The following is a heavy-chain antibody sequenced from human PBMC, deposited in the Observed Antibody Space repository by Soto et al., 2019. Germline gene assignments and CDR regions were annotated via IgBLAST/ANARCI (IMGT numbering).Heavy chain of an antibody. D-gene: IGHD2-15*01. CDR3: ARRGEYHSGGTCYHFAS. V-gene: IGHV1-18*04. Sequence: ASVKVSCKASGYTFTTYGISWVRQAPGQGLEWMGWISTYNGNTNYEQKLQGRVTMTTDTLTSTAYMELRSLRSDDTAVYYCARRGEYHSGGTCYHFASWGQANLVTISS. J-gene: IGHJ4*02. CDR2: ISTYNGNT. CDR1: GYTFTTYG.